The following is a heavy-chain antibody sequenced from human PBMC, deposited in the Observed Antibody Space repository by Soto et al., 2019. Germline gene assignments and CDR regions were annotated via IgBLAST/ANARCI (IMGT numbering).Heavy chain of an antibody. J-gene: IGHJ6*02. CDR1: GGSISGYY. CDR3: ARGGEFYVLDV. D-gene: IGHD3-16*01. V-gene: IGHV4-4*07. Sequence: PSETLSLTCTVSGGSISGYYWTWIRQPAGKGLEWIGRKHTSGTTNYNPSLKSRVTMSIDTSTNQFSLNLSSVTAADTAVYYCARGGEFYVLDVWGHGTTVTVSS. CDR2: KHTSGTT.